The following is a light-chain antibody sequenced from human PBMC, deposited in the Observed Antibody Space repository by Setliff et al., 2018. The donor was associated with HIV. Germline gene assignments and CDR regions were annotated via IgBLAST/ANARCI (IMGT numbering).Light chain of an antibody. CDR1: SNNIGASNY. Sequence: QSVLTQPRSVSASPGQTVTISCTGTSNNIGASNYVYWYQQNPGKAPKLILYDFTERPSGVPDRFSVSKSGNTATLTISVVQTEDEADYYCCSNGSWPTFYVFGSGTKVTVL. CDR2: DFT. J-gene: IGLJ1*01. CDR3: CSNGSWPTFYV. V-gene: IGLV2-11*01.